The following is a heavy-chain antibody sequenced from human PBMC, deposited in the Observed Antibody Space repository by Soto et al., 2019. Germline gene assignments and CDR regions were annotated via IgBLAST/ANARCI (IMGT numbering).Heavy chain of an antibody. CDR3: ARTLRYSSGWYYFDY. D-gene: IGHD6-19*01. CDR2: INPNSGGT. CDR1: GYTFTGYY. V-gene: IGHV1-2*04. J-gene: IGHJ4*02. Sequence: ASVKVSCKASGYTFTGYYMHWVRQAPGQGLEWMGWINPNSGGTNYAQKFQGWVTMTRDTSISTAYMELSRLRSDDTAVYYCARTLRYSSGWYYFDYWGQGTLVTVSS.